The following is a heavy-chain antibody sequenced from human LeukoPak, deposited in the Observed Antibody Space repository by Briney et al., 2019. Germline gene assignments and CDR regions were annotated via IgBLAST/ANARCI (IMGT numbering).Heavy chain of an antibody. V-gene: IGHV3-30*04. Sequence: QPGRSLRLSCAASGFTFSNYAIHWVRQAPGKGLEWVAVITYDGRNKYYADSVKGRFTISRDNSKSTLYLQINSLRAEDTAVYYCARGLLETTTTYFDYWGQGTLVTVSS. CDR2: ITYDGRNK. CDR3: ARGLLETTTTYFDY. J-gene: IGHJ4*02. CDR1: GFTFSNYA. D-gene: IGHD1-1*01.